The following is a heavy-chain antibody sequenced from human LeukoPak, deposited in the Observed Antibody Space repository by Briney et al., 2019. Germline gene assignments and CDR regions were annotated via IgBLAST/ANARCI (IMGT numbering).Heavy chain of an antibody. D-gene: IGHD4-17*01. CDR1: GYTFTSYG. J-gene: IGHJ4*02. Sequence: ASVKASCKASGYTFTSYGISWVRRAPGQGLEWMGWISAYNGNTNYAQKLQGRVTMTTDTSTSTAYMELRSLRSDDTAVYYCARELIRSDYGDYPLDYWGQGTLVTVSS. CDR3: ARELIRSDYGDYPLDY. CDR2: ISAYNGNT. V-gene: IGHV1-18*01.